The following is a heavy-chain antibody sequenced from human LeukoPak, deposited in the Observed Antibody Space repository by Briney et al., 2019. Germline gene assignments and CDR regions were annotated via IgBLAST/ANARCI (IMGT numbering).Heavy chain of an antibody. CDR1: GFTFSSYS. D-gene: IGHD3-22*01. CDR3: ARAPYYDSSGYYPGAFDI. Sequence: GGSLRLSCAASGFTFSSYSMNWVRQAPGKGLEWVSSISSSSSYIYYADSVKGRFTISRDNAKNSLYLQMNSLRAEDTAVYYCARAPYYDSSGYYPGAFDIWGQGTMVTVSS. CDR2: ISSSSSYI. V-gene: IGHV3-21*01. J-gene: IGHJ3*02.